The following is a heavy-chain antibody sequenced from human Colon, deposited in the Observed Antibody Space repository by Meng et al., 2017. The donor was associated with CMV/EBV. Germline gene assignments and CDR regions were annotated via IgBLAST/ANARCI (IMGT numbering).Heavy chain of an antibody. D-gene: IGHD6-19*01. Sequence: LSLTCAASGFIFSDSAMYWVRQASGKGLEWVGRIRGKANNYATTYAASVEGRFTISRDDSKNMVYLEMNSLKTEDTAVYYCSRPTAVASSATDYWGQGTLVTVSS. CDR1: GFIFSDSA. CDR3: SRPTAVASSATDY. J-gene: IGHJ4*02. V-gene: IGHV3-73*01. CDR2: IRGKANNYAT.